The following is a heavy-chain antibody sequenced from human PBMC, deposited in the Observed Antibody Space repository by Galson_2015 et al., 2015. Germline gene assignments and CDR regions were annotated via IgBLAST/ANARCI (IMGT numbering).Heavy chain of an antibody. CDR2: VRVSTFGATT. V-gene: IGHV3-49*03. D-gene: IGHD2/OR15-2a*01. CDR1: GFDFGDFA. Sequence: SLRLSCAGSGFDFGDFAMTWLRQAPGKGLEWVGFVRVSTFGATTEIVASVRGRFAISRNDSKSVAYLHMTSLRTEDTAVYYCARRINNYDSWGQGTRVIVSS. CDR3: ARRINNYDS. J-gene: IGHJ4*02.